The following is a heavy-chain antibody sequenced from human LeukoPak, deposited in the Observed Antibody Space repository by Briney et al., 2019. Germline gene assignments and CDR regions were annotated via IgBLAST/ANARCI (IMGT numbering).Heavy chain of an antibody. V-gene: IGHV1-46*01. Sequence: RASVKVSCKASGYTFTSYYMHWVRQAPGQGLEWMGIINPSGGSTRYAQKFQDRVTMTRDTSMSAAYMEISRLTYDDTAVYYCGRGIQSFDPWGQGTLVTVSS. CDR1: GYTFTSYY. CDR3: GRGIQSFDP. CDR2: INPSGGST. J-gene: IGHJ5*02.